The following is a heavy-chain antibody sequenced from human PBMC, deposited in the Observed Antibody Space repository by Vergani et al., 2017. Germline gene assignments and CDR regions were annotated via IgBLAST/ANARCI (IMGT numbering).Heavy chain of an antibody. D-gene: IGHD6-13*01. CDR1: RGTFSSYI. CDR2: IIPILEIT. CDR3: AVIAAAADY. V-gene: IGHV1-69*02. J-gene: IGHJ4*02. Sequence: QVQLVQSWAEVKKLGSSVKVSCKASRGTFSSYIISWVRKAPGQGLEWMGRIIPILEITNYAQRFKGRVSITAEKAASTAYMELSSLRFEDTAVYSCAVIAAAADYWGQGTLVTVSS.